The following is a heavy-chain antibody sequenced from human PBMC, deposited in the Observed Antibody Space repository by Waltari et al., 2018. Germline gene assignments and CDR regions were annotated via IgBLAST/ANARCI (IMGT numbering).Heavy chain of an antibody. J-gene: IGHJ4*02. D-gene: IGHD3-10*01. CDR2: VNPNGGST. V-gene: IGHV1-46*04. CDR3: ARSGSTLIWGVAE. CDR1: GYTFPDFS. Sequence: QVQLVQSGAEVKKPGASVKVSCKASGYTFPDFSLHWVRQAPGQGLEWMGMVNPNGGSTSYAQKLQDRVTMTRDTSTNTVYMELSSLRSEDTAVYYCARSGSTLIWGVAEWGQGTLVTVSS.